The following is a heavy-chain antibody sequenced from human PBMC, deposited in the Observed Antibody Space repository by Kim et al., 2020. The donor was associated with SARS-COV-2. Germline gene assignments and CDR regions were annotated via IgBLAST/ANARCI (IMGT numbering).Heavy chain of an antibody. V-gene: IGHV3-30*02. Sequence: EASVKGRFTVSKDRYKNKGYLEMNSLRPDDTAVYYCTKVVGNGDNFAFDIWGQGTMVTVSS. CDR3: TKVVGNGDNFAFDI. D-gene: IGHD4-17*01. J-gene: IGHJ3*02.